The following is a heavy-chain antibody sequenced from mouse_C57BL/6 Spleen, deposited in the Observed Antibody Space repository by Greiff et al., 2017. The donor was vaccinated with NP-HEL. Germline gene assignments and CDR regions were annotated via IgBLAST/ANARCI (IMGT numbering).Heavy chain of an antibody. CDR3: ARMDGSPYYAMDY. CDR1: GFSLTSYG. D-gene: IGHD1-1*01. J-gene: IGHJ4*01. V-gene: IGHV2-2*01. Sequence: VQLQESGPGLVQPSQSLSITCTVSGFSLTSYGVHWVRQSPGKGLEWLGVIWSGGSTDYNAAFISRLSISKDNSKSQVFFKMNSLQADDTAIYYCARMDGSPYYAMDYWGQGTSVTVSS. CDR2: IWSGGST.